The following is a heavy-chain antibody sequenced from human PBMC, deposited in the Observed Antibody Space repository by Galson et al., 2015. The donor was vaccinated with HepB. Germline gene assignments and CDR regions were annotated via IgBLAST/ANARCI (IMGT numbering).Heavy chain of an antibody. V-gene: IGHV3-23*01. CDR3: ARTTWRDKNWPIFDS. D-gene: IGHD1-1*01. J-gene: IGHJ4*02. CDR1: GFTFSRNA. CDR2: LTGSSDIT. Sequence: SLRLSCAASGFTFSRNAMSWVRQAPGKGLEWVSSLTGSSDITNITDSAKGRFSIYRDNSKNTLYLQMNSLRVEDTAFYYCARTTWRDKNWPIFDSWGQGNLVTVSS.